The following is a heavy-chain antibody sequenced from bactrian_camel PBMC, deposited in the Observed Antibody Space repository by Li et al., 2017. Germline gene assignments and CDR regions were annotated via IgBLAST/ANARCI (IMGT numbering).Heavy chain of an antibody. J-gene: IGHJ6*01. CDR2: IDGDGHT. D-gene: IGHD6*01. V-gene: IGHV3S53*01. CDR1: GPLYHSYT. CDR3: AADPPRGQACTVSLTFGY. Sequence: QVQLVESGGDLVQPGGSVRLSCAASGPLYHSYTMGWFRQAPGKEREGVASIDGDGHTGYASSVKGRFTVSRDNAENTLYLQMNNLKPEDTAMYYCAADPPRGQACTVSLTFGYWGQGTQVTVS.